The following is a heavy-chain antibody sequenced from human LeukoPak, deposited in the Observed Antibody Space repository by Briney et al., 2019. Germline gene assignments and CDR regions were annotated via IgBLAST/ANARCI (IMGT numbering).Heavy chain of an antibody. CDR1: GFTFSSYG. CDR3: ATLEGSSGYPYYFDY. CDR2: ISYDGSNK. Sequence: GGSLRLSCAASGFTFSSYGMHWVRQAPGKGLEWVAVISYDGSNKYYADSVKGRFTISRDNSKNTLYLQMNSLRAEDTAVYYCATLEGSSGYPYYFDYWGQGTLVTVSS. D-gene: IGHD3-22*01. J-gene: IGHJ4*02. V-gene: IGHV3-30*03.